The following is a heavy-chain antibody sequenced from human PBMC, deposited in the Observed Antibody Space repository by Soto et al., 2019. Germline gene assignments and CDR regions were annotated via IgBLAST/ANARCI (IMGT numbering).Heavy chain of an antibody. Sequence: QVQLVESGGGVVQPGRSLRLSCAASGFTFSSYAMHWVRQAPGKGLEWVAVISYGGSNKYYADSVKGRFTISRDNSKNTLYLQMNSLRAEDTAVYYCARDISDYWGQGTLVTVSS. D-gene: IGHD3-9*01. CDR2: ISYGGSNK. J-gene: IGHJ4*02. CDR1: GFTFSSYA. CDR3: ARDISDY. V-gene: IGHV3-30-3*01.